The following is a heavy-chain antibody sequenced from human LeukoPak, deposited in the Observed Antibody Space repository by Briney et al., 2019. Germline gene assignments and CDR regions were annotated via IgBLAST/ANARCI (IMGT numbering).Heavy chain of an antibody. CDR2: ISAYNGNT. J-gene: IGHJ6*02. D-gene: IGHD3-10*01. CDR1: GYTFTSYG. CDR3: ARETMVLDYCYYYGMDV. Sequence: ASVKVSCKASGYTFTSYGISWVRQAPGQGLEWMGWISAYNGNTNYAQKLQGRVTMTTDTSTSTAYMELRSLRSDDTAVYYCARETMVLDYCYYYGMDVWGQGTTVTVSS. V-gene: IGHV1-18*01.